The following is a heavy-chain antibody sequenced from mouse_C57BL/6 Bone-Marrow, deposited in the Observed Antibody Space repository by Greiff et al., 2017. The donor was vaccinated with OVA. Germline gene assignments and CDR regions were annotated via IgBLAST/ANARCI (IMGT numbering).Heavy chain of an antibody. CDR1: GYTFTSYW. D-gene: IGHD2-3*01. J-gene: IGHJ1*03. CDR2: IYPGSGST. Sequence: QVQLQQSGAELVKPGASVKMSCKASGYTFTSYWITWVKQRPGQGLAWIGDIYPGSGSTNYNEKFKSKATLTVDTSSSTAYMQLSSLTSEDSAVYYCARNGYYRGYFDVWGTGTTVTVSS. V-gene: IGHV1-55*01. CDR3: ARNGYYRGYFDV.